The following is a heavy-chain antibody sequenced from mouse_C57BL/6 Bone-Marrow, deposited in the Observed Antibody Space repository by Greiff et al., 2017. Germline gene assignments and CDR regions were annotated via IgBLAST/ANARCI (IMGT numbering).Heavy chain of an antibody. D-gene: IGHD3-1*01. V-gene: IGHV1-81*01. CDR1: GYTFTSYG. CDR2: IYPRRGNT. J-gene: IGHJ4*01. Sequence: QVQLQQSGAELARPGASVKLSCKASGYTFTSYGISWVKQRTGQGLEWIGEIYPRRGNTYYNEKFKGKATLTADKSSSTAYMELRSLTSEDSAVYFCARGGLKRAMDYWGQGTSVTVSS. CDR3: ARGGLKRAMDY.